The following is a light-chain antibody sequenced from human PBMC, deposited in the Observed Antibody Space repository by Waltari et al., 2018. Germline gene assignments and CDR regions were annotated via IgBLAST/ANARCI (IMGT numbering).Light chain of an antibody. Sequence: EIVMTQSPATLSVSPGDRAPLSCRASQSVGNDLAWYHQAPGQAPRLLIYGASSRATGVPARFSGSGSGTEFTLTITSLQSGDFGIYFCQQYKEWPPWTFGQGTRVDTK. CDR2: GAS. J-gene: IGKJ1*01. V-gene: IGKV3-15*01. CDR3: QQYKEWPPWT. CDR1: QSVGND.